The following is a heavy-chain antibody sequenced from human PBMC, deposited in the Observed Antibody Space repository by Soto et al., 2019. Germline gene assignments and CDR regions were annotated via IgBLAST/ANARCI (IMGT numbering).Heavy chain of an antibody. CDR1: GYTFTGYY. CDR3: ARLEKQHLAFDY. CDR2: INPNSGGT. D-gene: IGHD6-13*01. V-gene: IGHV1-2*02. J-gene: IGHJ4*02. Sequence: WASVKVSCKASGYTFTGYYMHWVRQAPGQGLEWMGWINPNSGGTNYAQKFQGRVSMTRDTSITTAYMELSRLRSDDTAVYYCARLEKQHLAFDYWGQGTLVTVSS.